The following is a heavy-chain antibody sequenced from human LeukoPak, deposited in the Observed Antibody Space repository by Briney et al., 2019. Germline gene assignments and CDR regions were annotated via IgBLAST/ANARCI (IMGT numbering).Heavy chain of an antibody. CDR2: INPKNGDT. Sequence: ASVCVSCKASGYTFDDEYIHWVRQAPGLGLEWMGWINPKNGDTNYAQKFQGRVTMTRDTSISTAYMELRRLKSDDSAVYYCARRAQKLVATGWFDPWGQGTLVTVSS. J-gene: IGHJ5*02. V-gene: IGHV1-2*02. D-gene: IGHD5-12*01. CDR1: GYTFDDEY. CDR3: ARRAQKLVATGWFDP.